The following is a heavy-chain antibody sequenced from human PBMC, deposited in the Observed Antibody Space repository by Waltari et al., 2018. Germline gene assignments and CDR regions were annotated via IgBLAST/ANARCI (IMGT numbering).Heavy chain of an antibody. CDR1: GGSISSSSYF. D-gene: IGHD5-18*01. V-gene: IGHV4-39*01. J-gene: IGHJ6*02. CDR3: TKRTALDGMDV. CDR2: IYSTGTT. Sequence: QLQLQESGRGLVKPSETLSLTCSVPGGSISSSSYFWGWTLQPPGKGLEWIGSIYSTGTTNYNPSFESRLTISIDTSKNQFSLKLTSVTAADTAVYYCTKRTALDGMDVWGQGATVTVSS.